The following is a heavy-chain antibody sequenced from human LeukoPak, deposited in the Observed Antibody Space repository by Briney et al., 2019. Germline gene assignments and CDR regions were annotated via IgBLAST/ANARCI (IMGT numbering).Heavy chain of an antibody. J-gene: IGHJ3*01. Sequence: ASVTVSCKASGGTFSSYAISWVRQAPGQGLEWMGGIIPIFGTANYAQKFQGRVTITADKSTSTAYMELSSLRSDDTAVYYCASDTSHTGGYYYREDAFDVWGQGTMVTVSS. V-gene: IGHV1-69*06. D-gene: IGHD3-22*01. CDR2: IIPIFGTA. CDR3: ASDTSHTGGYYYREDAFDV. CDR1: GGTFSSYA.